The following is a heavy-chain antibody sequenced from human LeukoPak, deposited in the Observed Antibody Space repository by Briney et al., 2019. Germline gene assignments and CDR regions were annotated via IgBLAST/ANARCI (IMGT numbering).Heavy chain of an antibody. CDR1: GFTFSSYF. CDR2: VSGGSSTI. V-gene: IGHV3-48*04. Sequence: GGSLRLSCAASGFTFSSYFMNWVRQAPGKGLEWVSFVSGGSSTIHYADSVKGRFTISRDNAKNSLYLQMNSLRVEDTAVYFCARGVGITGTNDYFDYWGQGTLVTASS. J-gene: IGHJ4*02. CDR3: ARGVGITGTNDYFDY. D-gene: IGHD1-20*01.